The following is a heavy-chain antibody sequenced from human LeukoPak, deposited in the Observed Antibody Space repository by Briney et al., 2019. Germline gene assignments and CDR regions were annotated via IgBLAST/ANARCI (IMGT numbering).Heavy chain of an antibody. D-gene: IGHD2-15*01. CDR2: ISGSGGST. CDR1: GFTFSSYA. Sequence: GGSLRLSCAASGFTFSSYAMSWVRQAPGKGLEWVSGISGSGGSTYYADFVKGRFTISRDNSKNTLYLQMNSLRAEDTAVYYCAKDLGDVVVVLPVIVCWGQGTLVTVSS. V-gene: IGHV3-23*01. CDR3: AKDLGDVVVVLPVIVC. J-gene: IGHJ4*02.